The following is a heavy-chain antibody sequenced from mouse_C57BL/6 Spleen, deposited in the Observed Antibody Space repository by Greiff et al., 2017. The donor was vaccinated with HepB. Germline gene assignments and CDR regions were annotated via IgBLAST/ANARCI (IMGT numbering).Heavy chain of an antibody. Sequence: EVQGVESGGGLVQSGRSLRLSCATSGFTFSDFYMEWVRQAPGKGLEWSAASRNKANDYTTEYSASVKGRFIVSRDTSQSILYLQMNALRAEDTAIYYCARDAGDGYYEGYFDVWGTGTTVTVSS. CDR1: GFTFSDFY. V-gene: IGHV7-1*01. CDR3: ARDAGDGYYEGYFDV. J-gene: IGHJ1*03. D-gene: IGHD2-3*01. CDR2: SRNKANDYTT.